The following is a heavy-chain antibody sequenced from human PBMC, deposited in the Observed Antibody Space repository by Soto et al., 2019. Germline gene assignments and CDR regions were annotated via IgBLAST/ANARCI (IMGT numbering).Heavy chain of an antibody. CDR1: GFTFNTYF. D-gene: IGHD4-4*01. J-gene: IGHJ4*02. Sequence: HVQLLQSGGELKKPGASVKVSCNTSGFTFNTYFISWVRQAPGQGLEWMGGISPYNGNTKYGEKFQGRVTMTTDTITRTAHTDLSNLRNDDTAVHYCARNTSNAFDYWGQVTLFTVSS. CDR2: ISPYNGNT. CDR3: ARNTSNAFDY. V-gene: IGHV1-18*01.